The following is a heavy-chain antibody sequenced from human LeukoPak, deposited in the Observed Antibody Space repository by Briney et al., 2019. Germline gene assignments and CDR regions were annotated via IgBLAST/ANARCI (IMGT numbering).Heavy chain of an antibody. Sequence: ASVKVSCKASGGTFSSYAISWVRQAPGQGLEWMGGIIPIFGTANYAQKFQGRVTITADESTSTAYMELSSLRSEDTAVYYCAREWIAVAAVTGYFDYWGQGTMVTVCS. D-gene: IGHD6-19*01. CDR1: GGTFSSYA. V-gene: IGHV1-69*13. J-gene: IGHJ4*02. CDR2: IIPIFGTA. CDR3: AREWIAVAAVTGYFDY.